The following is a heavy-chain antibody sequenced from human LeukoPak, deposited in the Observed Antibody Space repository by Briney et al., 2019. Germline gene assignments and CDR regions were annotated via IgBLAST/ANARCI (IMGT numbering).Heavy chain of an antibody. V-gene: IGHV4-38-2*01. D-gene: IGHD5-18*01. J-gene: IGHJ2*01. CDR3: ANHAVTSTWFFDL. CDR1: GYSISSGCY. CDR2: IYHSGST. Sequence: SETLSLTCAVSGYSISSGCYWGWIRQPPGKGLQWIGRIYHSGSTYYNPSLKRRGAISADTSKNQFSLQLSSVTAADTALYYCANHAVTSTWFFDLWGRGTLVTVSS.